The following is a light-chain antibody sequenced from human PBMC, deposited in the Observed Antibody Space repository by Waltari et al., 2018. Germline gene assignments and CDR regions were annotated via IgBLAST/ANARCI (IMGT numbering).Light chain of an antibody. CDR2: ASS. J-gene: IGKJ1*01. V-gene: IGKV1-12*01. Sequence: DIQMTQSPSSVSASVGDRVTITCRASQHINIWLAWYQQHPGTAPKLLIYASSILHLGIPSRFSRSGSGTEFTLTIASLQPEDFATYYCVQANTSPRTFGQGT. CDR3: VQANTSPRT. CDR1: QHINIW.